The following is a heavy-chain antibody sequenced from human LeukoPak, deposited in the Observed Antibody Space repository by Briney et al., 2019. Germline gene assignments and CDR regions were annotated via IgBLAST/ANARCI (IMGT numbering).Heavy chain of an antibody. Sequence: GGFLRLSCAASGFTFDDYAMHWVRQAPGKGLEWVSGISWNSGSIGYADSVKGRFTISRDNAKNFLYLQMNSLRAEDTALYYCAKVGDPGIAAAGGLDYWGQGTLVTVSS. J-gene: IGHJ4*02. CDR2: ISWNSGSI. V-gene: IGHV3-9*01. CDR3: AKVGDPGIAAAGGLDY. D-gene: IGHD6-13*01. CDR1: GFTFDDYA.